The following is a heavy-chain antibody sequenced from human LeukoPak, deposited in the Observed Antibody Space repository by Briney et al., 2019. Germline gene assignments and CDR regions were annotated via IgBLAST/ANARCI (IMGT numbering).Heavy chain of an antibody. CDR1: GFSLSRYW. D-gene: IGHD2/OR15-2a*01. J-gene: IGHJ4*02. Sequence: GGSLRLSCAASGFSLSRYWMSWVRQAPGKGLEWVANIGKDGTGNHYVDSVKGQFTISRDNAKNSLYLEMNSLRADDTAVYYCARDVDFYATDYWGQGTLVTVSS. CDR3: ARDVDFYATDY. V-gene: IGHV3-7*01. CDR2: IGKDGTGN.